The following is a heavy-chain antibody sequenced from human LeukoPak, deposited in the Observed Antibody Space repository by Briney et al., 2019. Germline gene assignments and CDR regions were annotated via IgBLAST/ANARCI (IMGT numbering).Heavy chain of an antibody. V-gene: IGHV6-1*01. CDR3: ARDHSSGWYPTETYYFDY. CDR1: GDSVSSNSAA. J-gene: IGHJ4*02. Sequence: SQTLSLTCAISGDSVSSNSAAWNWIRQSPSRGLEWLGRTYYRSKWYNDYAVSVKSRITINPDTSKNQFSLQLNSVTPGDTAVYYCARDHSSGWYPTETYYFDYWGQGTLVTVSS. D-gene: IGHD6-19*01. CDR2: TYYRSKWYN.